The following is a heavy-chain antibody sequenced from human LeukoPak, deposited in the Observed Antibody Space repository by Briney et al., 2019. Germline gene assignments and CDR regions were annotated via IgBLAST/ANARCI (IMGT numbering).Heavy chain of an antibody. CDR3: ARLGGYSYGPGFDY. CDR2: IIPIFGTA. J-gene: IGHJ4*02. V-gene: IGHV1-69*13. CDR1: GGTFSSYA. Sequence: ASVKVSCKASGGTFSSYAISWVRQAPGQGLEWMGGIIPIFGTANYAQKFQGRVTITADESTSTAYMELSSLRSEDTAVYYCARLGGYSYGPGFDYWGQGTLVTVSS. D-gene: IGHD5-18*01.